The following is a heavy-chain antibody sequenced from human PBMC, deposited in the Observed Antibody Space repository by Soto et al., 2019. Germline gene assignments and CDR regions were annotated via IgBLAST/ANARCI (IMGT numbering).Heavy chain of an antibody. CDR1: GGTFSSYA. CDR2: IIPIFGTA. D-gene: IGHD6-19*01. J-gene: IGHJ6*02. V-gene: IGHV1-69*13. CDR3: AREGAVAGTGYYYYYGMDV. Sequence: SVKVSCKASGGTFSSYAISWVRQAPGQGLEWMGGIIPIFGTANYAQKFQGRVTITADESTSTAYMELSSLRSEDTAVYYCAREGAVAGTGYYYYYGMDVWGQGTTVTVSS.